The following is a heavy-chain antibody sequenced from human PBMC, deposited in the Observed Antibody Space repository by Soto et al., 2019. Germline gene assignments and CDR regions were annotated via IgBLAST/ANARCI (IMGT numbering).Heavy chain of an antibody. CDR2: IIPIFGTA. CDR3: ARDPMATTEGGYYYGMDV. J-gene: IGHJ6*02. V-gene: IGHV1-69*06. Sequence: QVQLVQSGAEVKKPGSSVKVSCKASGGTFSSYAISWGRQAPGQGLEWMGGIIPIFGTANYAQKFQGRVTITADKCTSKAYMELSSLRSEDTAVDYCARDPMATTEGGYYYGMDVWGQGTTVTVSS. CDR1: GGTFSSYA. D-gene: IGHD4-17*01.